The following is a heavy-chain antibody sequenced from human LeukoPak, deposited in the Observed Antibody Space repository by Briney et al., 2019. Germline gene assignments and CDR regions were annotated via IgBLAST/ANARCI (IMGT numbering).Heavy chain of an antibody. V-gene: IGHV1-69*13. CDR2: IIPIFGTA. J-gene: IGHJ4*02. D-gene: IGHD7-27*01. CDR1: GGTFISYA. Sequence: SVKVSCKASGGTFISYAISWVRQAPGQGLEWMGGIIPIFGTANYAQKFQGRVTITADESTSTAYMELSSLRSEDTAIYYCVRTPPNWGFDYWGQGTLVTVSS. CDR3: VRTPPNWGFDY.